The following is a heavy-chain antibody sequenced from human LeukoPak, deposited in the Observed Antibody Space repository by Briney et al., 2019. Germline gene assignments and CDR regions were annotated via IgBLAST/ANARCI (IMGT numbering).Heavy chain of an antibody. D-gene: IGHD4-11*01. CDR1: GFTFSRFG. V-gene: IGHV3-30*18. CDR2: LSDGGSHE. J-gene: IGHJ3*01. Sequence: GGSLRLSCAASGFTFSRFGMHWVRQAPGKGLEWVAVLSDGGSHEWFADSVKGRFTISRDNSKSTLYLQMNSLRVEDTAVYYCAKEGAVNAKYAFDLWGQGTVVTVSS. CDR3: AKEGAVNAKYAFDL.